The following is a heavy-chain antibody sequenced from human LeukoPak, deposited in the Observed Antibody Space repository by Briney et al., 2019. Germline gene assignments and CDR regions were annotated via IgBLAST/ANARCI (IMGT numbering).Heavy chain of an antibody. D-gene: IGHD3-10*01. CDR2: IGRDGNSE. CDR3: ARDSVDGPFVISLDL. J-gene: IGHJ4*02. CDR1: GFTFSNYP. V-gene: IGHV3-48*03. Sequence: PGGSLRLSCVGTGFTFSNYPMNWVRQAPGKGLEWVSHIGRDGNSESTVDAPRGRFATSRDNAKNTLFLLINSLRVEDTAVYYCARDSVDGPFVISLDLWGQGALVTVSS.